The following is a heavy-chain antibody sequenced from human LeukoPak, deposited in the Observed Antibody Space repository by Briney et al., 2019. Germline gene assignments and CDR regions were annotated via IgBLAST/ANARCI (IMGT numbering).Heavy chain of an antibody. CDR3: ARDSSGSQGNWFDP. Sequence: GGSPRLSCAASGFTFSNYWMSWVRQAPGKGLEWVANIREDGSEKYYVDSVKGRFTISRDNAKNSLYLQMNSLRAEDTAVYYCARDSSGSQGNWFDPWGQGTLVTVSS. CDR2: IREDGSEK. D-gene: IGHD1-26*01. CDR1: GFTFSNYW. J-gene: IGHJ5*02. V-gene: IGHV3-7*01.